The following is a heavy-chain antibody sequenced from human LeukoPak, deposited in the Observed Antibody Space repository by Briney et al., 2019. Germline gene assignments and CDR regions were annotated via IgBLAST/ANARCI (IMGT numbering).Heavy chain of an antibody. D-gene: IGHD6-19*01. CDR1: GYTFTSYG. CDR3: ARDGGIAVAVTYYYYYMDV. CDR2: ISAYNGNT. V-gene: IGHV1-18*01. Sequence: GASVKVSCKASGYTFTSYGISWVRQAPGQGLEWMGWISAYNGNTNYAKKLQGRVTMTPDTSTSTAYMELRSLRSDDTAVYYCARDGGIAVAVTYYYYYMDVWGKGTTVTVSS. J-gene: IGHJ6*03.